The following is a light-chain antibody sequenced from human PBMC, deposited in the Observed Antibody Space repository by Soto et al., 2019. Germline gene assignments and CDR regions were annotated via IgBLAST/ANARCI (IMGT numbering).Light chain of an antibody. J-gene: IGKJ1*01. CDR3: QQYHNWPA. CDR2: GSA. Sequence: DIVMTQSPATLFVSPGERATLSCRASQSVFSRLAWFQQSPGQAPRLLIYGSATRATGIPARFSGSGSGTEFTLTISSLQSEDSAVYYCQQYHNWPAFGQGTKVDIK. V-gene: IGKV3-15*01. CDR1: QSVFSR.